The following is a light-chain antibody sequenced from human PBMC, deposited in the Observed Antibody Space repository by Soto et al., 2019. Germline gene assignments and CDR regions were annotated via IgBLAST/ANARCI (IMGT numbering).Light chain of an antibody. CDR1: SSNIGSNT. Sequence: QSVLTQPPSASGTPGQRVTISCSGSSSNIGSNTVNWYQQLPGTATKLLIYSNNQRPSGVPDRFSGSKSGTSASLAISGLQSEDEAEYYCAAWDDSVNGYVFGTGTKVTVL. CDR3: AAWDDSVNGYV. J-gene: IGLJ1*01. CDR2: SNN. V-gene: IGLV1-44*01.